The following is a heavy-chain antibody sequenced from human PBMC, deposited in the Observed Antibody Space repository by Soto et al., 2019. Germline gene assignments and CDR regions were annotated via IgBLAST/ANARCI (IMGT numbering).Heavy chain of an antibody. D-gene: IGHD2-8*01. CDR1: GFTFSSYA. CDR2: ISYDGSNK. J-gene: IGHJ4*02. CDR3: ARDPPDMYDILFYFDY. Sequence: PGGSLRLSCAASGFTFSSYAMHWVRQAPGKGLEWVAVISYDGSNKYYADSVKGRFTISRDNSKNTLYLQMNSLRAEDTAVYYCARDPPDMYDILFYFDYWGQGTLVTVSS. V-gene: IGHV3-30-3*01.